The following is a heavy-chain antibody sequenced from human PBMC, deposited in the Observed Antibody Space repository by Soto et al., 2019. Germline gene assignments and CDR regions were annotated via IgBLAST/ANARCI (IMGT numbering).Heavy chain of an antibody. Sequence: QVQLVESGGGVVQPGRTLRLSCAASGFTFSSYGMHWVRQAPGKGLKWVAVISYDGSNKYYADSVKGRFTISRDNSKNTLYLQMNSLRAEDTAVYYCAKNLDYGFRFQVIFDYWGQGTLVTVSS. V-gene: IGHV3-30*18. CDR2: ISYDGSNK. CDR1: GFTFSSYG. D-gene: IGHD3-10*01. J-gene: IGHJ4*02. CDR3: AKNLDYGFRFQVIFDY.